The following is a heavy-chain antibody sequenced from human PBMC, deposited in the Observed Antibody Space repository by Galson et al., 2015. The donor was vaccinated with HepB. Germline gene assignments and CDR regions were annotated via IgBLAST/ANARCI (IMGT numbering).Heavy chain of an antibody. CDR3: ARDGAIAVAGSPSFDY. CDR1: GYTFTSYA. J-gene: IGHJ4*02. Sequence: SVKVSCKASGYTFTSYAMNWVRQAPGQGLEWMGWINTNTGNPTYAQGFTGRFVFSLDISVSTAYLQISSLKAEDTAVYYCARDGAIAVAGSPSFDYWGQGTLVTVSS. V-gene: IGHV7-4-1*02. D-gene: IGHD6-19*01. CDR2: INTNTGNP.